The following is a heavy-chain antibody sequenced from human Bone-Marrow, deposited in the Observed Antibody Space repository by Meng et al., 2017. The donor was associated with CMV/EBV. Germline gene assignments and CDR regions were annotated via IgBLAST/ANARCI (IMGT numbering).Heavy chain of an antibody. V-gene: IGHV3-48*03. CDR2: ISSSGGTI. CDR3: ARDVGVIVVVPAAISWFDP. Sequence: GESLKISCAASGFTFSSYEMNWVRQAPGKGLEWVSYISSSGGTIYYADSVKGRFTISRDNAKNSLYLQMNSLRAEDTAVYYCARDVGVIVVVPAAISWFDPWGQGTLVTVSS. J-gene: IGHJ5*02. D-gene: IGHD2-2*01. CDR1: GFTFSSYE.